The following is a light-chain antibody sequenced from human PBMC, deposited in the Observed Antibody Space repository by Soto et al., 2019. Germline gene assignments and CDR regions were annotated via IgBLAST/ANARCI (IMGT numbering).Light chain of an antibody. J-gene: IGKJ1*01. CDR1: QSVSSN. Sequence: EIVVTQSPATLSVSPGERATLSRRASQSVSSNLAWYQQKPGQAPRLLIYGASTRATGIPARFSGSGSGTEFTLAISSLQSEDFAVYYCQQYNNWLSFGQGTKVDIK. V-gene: IGKV3-15*01. CDR3: QQYNNWLS. CDR2: GAS.